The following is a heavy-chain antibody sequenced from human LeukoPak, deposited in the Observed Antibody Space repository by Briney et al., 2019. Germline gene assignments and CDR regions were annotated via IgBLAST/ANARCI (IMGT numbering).Heavy chain of an antibody. D-gene: IGHD3-22*01. V-gene: IGHV3-7*01. J-gene: IGHJ3*02. CDR3: ASLPRLYYDSSSDAFDI. CDR1: GFTFSDYW. CDR2: IKHDGSEK. Sequence: GGSLRLSCAASGFTFSDYWMSWVRRAPGKGLEWVANIKHDGSEKYYVDSVKGRFTISRDNAKNSLYLQMNSLRAEDTAVYYCASLPRLYYDSSSDAFDIWGQGTMVTVSS.